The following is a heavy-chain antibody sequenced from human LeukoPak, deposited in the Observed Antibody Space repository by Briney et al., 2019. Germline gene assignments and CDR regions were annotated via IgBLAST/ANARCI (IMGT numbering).Heavy chain of an antibody. CDR3: ARTVVVTAEHAFDI. D-gene: IGHD2-21*02. CDR1: GYTFTSYY. J-gene: IGHJ3*02. CDR2: INPSGGST. Sequence: ASVKVSCKASGYTFTSYYMHWVRQAPGQGLEWMGIINPSGGSTSYAQKFQGRVTITADKSTSTAYMELSSLRSEDTAVYFCARTVVVTAEHAFDIWGKGTMVTVSS. V-gene: IGHV1-46*01.